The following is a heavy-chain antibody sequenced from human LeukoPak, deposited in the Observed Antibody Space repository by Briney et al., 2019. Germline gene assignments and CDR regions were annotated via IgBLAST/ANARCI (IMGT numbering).Heavy chain of an antibody. J-gene: IGHJ6*02. Sequence: SETLSLTCTVSGGSISNYYWSWIRQPPGKGLGWIGYIFYTGSTAYNSSLESRVTISVASSNNQVSLRLNSVTAADTAVYYCARVMKVRGITFFGMDVWGQGTTVTVSS. V-gene: IGHV4-59*01. CDR3: ARVMKVRGITFFGMDV. CDR1: GGSISNYY. CDR2: IFYTGST. D-gene: IGHD3-10*01.